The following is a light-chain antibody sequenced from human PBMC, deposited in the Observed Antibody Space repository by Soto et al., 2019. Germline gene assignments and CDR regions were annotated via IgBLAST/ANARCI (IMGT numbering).Light chain of an antibody. CDR3: VQGTHWPYT. J-gene: IGKJ2*01. CDR2: KVS. V-gene: IGKV2-30*01. Sequence: DVVMTQSPLSLPVTLGQPASISCRSSQSLLYSDGNTYLSWFQQRPGQSPRRLIYKVSNRDSGVPDRFSGSGSGTDFTLKISRVEAEDVGVYDCVQGTHWPYTFGQGTKLEIK. CDR1: QSLLYSDGNTY.